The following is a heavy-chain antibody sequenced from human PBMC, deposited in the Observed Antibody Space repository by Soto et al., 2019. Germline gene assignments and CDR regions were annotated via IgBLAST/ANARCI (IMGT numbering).Heavy chain of an antibody. D-gene: IGHD6-13*01. CDR2: ISNNGAHT. J-gene: IGHJ6*03. Sequence: EAQLVESGGGLVQPGGSLRLSCAASGFTFSNYEMHWVRQAPGKGLEYVSGISNNGAHTDYAKSVKGRFTISRDNSENTLYLQMGSLRAEDMALYYCARRGYGSRWPNVYMDVWGKGTTVTVSS. CDR1: GFTFSNYE. V-gene: IGHV3-64*01. CDR3: ARRGYGSRWPNVYMDV.